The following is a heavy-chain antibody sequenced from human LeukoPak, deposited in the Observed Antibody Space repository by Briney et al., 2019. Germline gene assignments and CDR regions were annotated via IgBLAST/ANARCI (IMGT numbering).Heavy chain of an antibody. D-gene: IGHD3-10*01. CDR3: AKEGLDYYGSGSLDY. J-gene: IGHJ4*02. CDR2: ISGSGGSA. V-gene: IGHV3-23*01. CDR1: GFTFSSYA. Sequence: PGGSLRLSCAASGFTFSSYAMSWVRQAPGKGLEWVSAISGSGGSAYYADSVKGRFTISRDNSKNTLYLQMNSLRAEDTAVYYCAKEGLDYYGSGSLDYWGQGTLVTVSS.